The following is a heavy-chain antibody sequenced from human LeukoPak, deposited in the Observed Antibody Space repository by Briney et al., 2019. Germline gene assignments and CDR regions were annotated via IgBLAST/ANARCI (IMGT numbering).Heavy chain of an antibody. Sequence: ASVKVSCKASGYTFTSYGISWVRQAPGQGLEWMGRINPNSGGTNYAQKFQGRVTMTRDTSISTAYMELSRLRSDDTAVYYCAREVGYCSSTSCYNSIYYYYGMDVWGQGTTVTVSS. CDR3: AREVGYCSSTSCYNSIYYYYGMDV. V-gene: IGHV1-2*06. CDR2: INPNSGGT. CDR1: GYTFTSYG. D-gene: IGHD2-2*02. J-gene: IGHJ6*02.